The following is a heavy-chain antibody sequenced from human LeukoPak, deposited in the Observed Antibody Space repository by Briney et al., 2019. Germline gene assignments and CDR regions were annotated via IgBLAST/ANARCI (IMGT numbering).Heavy chain of an antibody. Sequence: SETLSLTCTVSHYSISSGYHWSWIRQPPGKGLEWIGEINHSGSTNYNPSLKSRVTISVDTSKNQFSLKLSSVTAADTAVYYCARGRLIDIWGQGTMVTVSS. V-gene: IGHV4-34*01. CDR2: INHSGST. CDR1: HYSISSGYH. CDR3: ARGRLIDI. J-gene: IGHJ3*02.